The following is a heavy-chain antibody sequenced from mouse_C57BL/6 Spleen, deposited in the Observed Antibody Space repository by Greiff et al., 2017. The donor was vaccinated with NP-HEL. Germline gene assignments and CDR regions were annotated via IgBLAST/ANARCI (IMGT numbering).Heavy chain of an antibody. CDR2: ISSGSSTI. V-gene: IGHV5-17*01. CDR1: GFTFSDYG. J-gene: IGHJ3*01. D-gene: IGHD1-1*01. Sequence: EVKLVESGGGLVKPGGSLKLSCAASGFTFSDYGMHWVRQAPEKGLEWVAYISSGSSTIYYADTVKGRFTISRDNAKNTLFLQMTSLRSEDTAMYYCARADDGRMAYWGQGTLVTVSA. CDR3: ARADDGRMAY.